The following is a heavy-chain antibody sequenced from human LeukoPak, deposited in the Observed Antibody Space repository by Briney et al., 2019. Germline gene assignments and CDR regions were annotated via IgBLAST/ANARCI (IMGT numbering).Heavy chain of an antibody. D-gene: IGHD1-26*01. V-gene: IGHV3-15*01. CDR3: TTEDLEGATDGTFDI. J-gene: IGHJ3*02. CDR2: IKTKTDGGTT. Sequence: IPGGSLRLSCAASGFTFSNAWMSWVRQAPGKGLEWVGRIKTKTDGGTTDYAAPVKGRFTISRDDSKNTLYLLMNSLKTEDTAVYYCTTEDLEGATDGTFDIWGQGTMVTVSS. CDR1: GFTFSNAW.